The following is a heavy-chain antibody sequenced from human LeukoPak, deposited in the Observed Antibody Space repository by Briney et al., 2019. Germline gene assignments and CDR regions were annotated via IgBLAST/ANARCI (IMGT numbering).Heavy chain of an antibody. D-gene: IGHD6-13*01. Sequence: PSETLSLTCTVSGGSISSYYWSWIRQPPGKGLEWIGYIYYSGSTNYNPSLKSRVTISVDTSKNQFSLKLSSVTAADTAVYYCARVSSSWLGVGAFDIWGQGTMDTVSS. CDR2: IYYSGST. CDR1: GGSISSYY. J-gene: IGHJ3*02. V-gene: IGHV4-59*01. CDR3: ARVSSSWLGVGAFDI.